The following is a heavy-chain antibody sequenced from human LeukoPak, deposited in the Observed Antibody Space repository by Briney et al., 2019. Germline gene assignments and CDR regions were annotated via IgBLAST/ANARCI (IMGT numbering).Heavy chain of an antibody. CDR2: MNHNSSNT. V-gene: IGHV1-8*01. D-gene: IGHD4-17*01. J-gene: IGHJ4*02. CDR1: GYTFTNYG. CDR3: ARGIGSTTVTTLEYYFDY. Sequence: GASVKLSCRSSGYTFTNYGINWVRQAPGQGLEWMGWMNHNSSNTGYAQKLQGRVTMTRNTSIDTAYMELSSLGSEDTAVYYCARGIGSTTVTTLEYYFDYLVQGTLVTDSS.